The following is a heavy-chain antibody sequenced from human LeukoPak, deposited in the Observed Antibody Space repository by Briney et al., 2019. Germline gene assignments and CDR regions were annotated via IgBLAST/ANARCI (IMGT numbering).Heavy chain of an antibody. Sequence: SETLSLTCTVSGGSISSYYWSWIRQPPGKGLEWIGYIYYSGSTNYNPSLKSRVTISVDTSKNQFSLKLSSVTAADTAVYYCARWIRFLEWSDAFDIWGPGTMVTVSS. CDR3: ARWIRFLEWSDAFDI. J-gene: IGHJ3*02. V-gene: IGHV4-59*01. CDR2: IYYSGST. CDR1: GGSISSYY. D-gene: IGHD3-3*01.